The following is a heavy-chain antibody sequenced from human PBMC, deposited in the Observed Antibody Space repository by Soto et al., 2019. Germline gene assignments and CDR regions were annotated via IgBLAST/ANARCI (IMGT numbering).Heavy chain of an antibody. J-gene: IGHJ6*02. Sequence: EVQLLESGGGLVQPGGSLRLSCAVSGFTFSSHAMSWVRQAPGKGLEWVSAISGSGGSTYYADSVKGRFTISRDNSKNTLYLQMNSLRAEDTAVYYCAKDRGRKQWLLFWDYGMDVWGQGTTVTVSS. CDR3: AKDRGRKQWLLFWDYGMDV. D-gene: IGHD6-19*01. CDR1: GFTFSSHA. V-gene: IGHV3-23*01. CDR2: ISGSGGST.